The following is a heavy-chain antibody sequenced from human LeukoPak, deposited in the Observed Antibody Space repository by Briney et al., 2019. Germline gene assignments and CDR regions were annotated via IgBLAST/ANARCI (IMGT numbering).Heavy chain of an antibody. CDR3: ARAWSYGYSNFDY. Sequence: SETLSLTCAVYGGSFSGYYWSWIRQPPEKGLEWIGEINHSGSTNYNPSLKSRVTISVDTSKNQFSLKLSSVTAADTAVYYCARAWSYGYSNFDYWGQGTLVTVSS. CDR2: INHSGST. D-gene: IGHD5-18*01. V-gene: IGHV4-34*01. CDR1: GGSFSGYY. J-gene: IGHJ4*02.